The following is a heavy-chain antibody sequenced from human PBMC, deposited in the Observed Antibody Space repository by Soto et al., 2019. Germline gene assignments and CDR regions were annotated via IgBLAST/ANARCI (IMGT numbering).Heavy chain of an antibody. Sequence: SVKVSCKASGFTFTSSAVQWVRQARGQRLEWIGWIVVGSGNTNYAQKFQERVTITRDMSTSTAYMELSSLRSEDTAVYYCGANKSITMMVVGGRAFEMGGKGKMVT. CDR3: GANKSITMMVVGGRAFEM. CDR1: GFTFTSSA. J-gene: IGHJ3*02. D-gene: IGHD3-22*01. V-gene: IGHV1-58*01. CDR2: IVVGSGNT.